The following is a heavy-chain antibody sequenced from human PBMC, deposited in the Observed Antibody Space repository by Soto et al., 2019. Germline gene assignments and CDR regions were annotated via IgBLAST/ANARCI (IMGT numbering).Heavy chain of an antibody. D-gene: IGHD6-13*01. CDR1: GYTFTSYD. J-gene: IGHJ6*02. V-gene: IGHV1-8*01. CDR2: MNPNSGNT. CDR3: ARDEQQLVPVYGMDV. Sequence: GASVKVSCKDSGYTFTSYDINWVRQATGQGLAGMGWMNPNSGNTGYAQKFQGRVTMPSNTSISTAYMELSSLRSEDTAVYYCARDEQQLVPVYGMDVWGQGTTVTVSS.